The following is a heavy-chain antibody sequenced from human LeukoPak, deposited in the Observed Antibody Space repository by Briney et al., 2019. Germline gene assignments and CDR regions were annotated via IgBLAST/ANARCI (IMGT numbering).Heavy chain of an antibody. Sequence: GESLRLSCAASGFTFSAYGMSWVRQAPGKGLEWVSHISDTVRDTWYANSVKGRFIISRDNSRDTVYLQMNSLSVEDTAVYYCAKDQSRVGASDPFDSWGQGTLVTVSS. CDR2: ISDTVRDT. V-gene: IGHV3-23*01. J-gene: IGHJ5*01. CDR1: GFTFSAYG. CDR3: AKDQSRVGASDPFDS. D-gene: IGHD1-26*01.